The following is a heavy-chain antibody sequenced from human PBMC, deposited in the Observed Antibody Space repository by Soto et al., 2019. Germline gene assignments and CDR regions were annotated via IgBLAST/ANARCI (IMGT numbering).Heavy chain of an antibody. J-gene: IGHJ3*02. CDR3: AIDGYRVSDAFDI. D-gene: IGHD5-12*01. CDR1: GYTFTSYY. V-gene: IGHV1-46*01. Sequence: ASVKVSCTASGYTFTSYYMHWVRQAPGQGLEWMGIINPSGGSTSYAQKFQGRVTMTRDTSTSTVYMELSSLRSEDTAVYYCAIDGYRVSDAFDIWGQGTMVTVSS. CDR2: INPSGGST.